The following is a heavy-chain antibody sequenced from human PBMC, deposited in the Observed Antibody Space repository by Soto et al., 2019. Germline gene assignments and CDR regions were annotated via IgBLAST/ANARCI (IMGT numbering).Heavy chain of an antibody. D-gene: IGHD3-22*01. CDR1: GGSISSGGYS. J-gene: IGHJ4*02. CDR3: ARTTYYYDSSGYYVPLHYFDY. Sequence: PSETLSLTCAVPGGSISSGGYSWSWIRQPPGKGLEWIGYIYHSGSTYYNPSLKSRVTISVDRSKNQFSLKLSSVTAADTAVYYCARTTYYYDSSGYYVPLHYFDYWGQGTLVTVSS. V-gene: IGHV4-30-2*01. CDR2: IYHSGST.